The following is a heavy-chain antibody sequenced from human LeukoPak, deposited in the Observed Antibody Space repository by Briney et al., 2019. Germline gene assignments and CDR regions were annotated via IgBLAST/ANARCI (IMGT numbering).Heavy chain of an antibody. Sequence: GGSLRLSCAASGFTFSSYAVSWVRQAPGKGLAWVSTISGGSGSTYCADSVKGRFTISRDNSKNTLYLQMNSLRDEDTAVYYCAKHRFESGGYHSTDWGQGTLVTVSS. J-gene: IGHJ4*02. V-gene: IGHV3-23*01. CDR2: ISGGSGST. CDR1: GFTFSSYA. CDR3: AKHRFESGGYHSTD. D-gene: IGHD3-22*01.